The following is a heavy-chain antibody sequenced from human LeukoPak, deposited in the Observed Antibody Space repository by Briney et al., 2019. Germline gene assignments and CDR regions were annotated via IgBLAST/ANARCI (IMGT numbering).Heavy chain of an antibody. J-gene: IGHJ5*02. CDR3: AREGDLAVAGMIFLNWFDP. CDR2: IIPIFGTA. D-gene: IGHD6-19*01. V-gene: IGHV1-69*13. Sequence: SVKVSCKASGYTFTGYYMHWVRQAPGQGLEWMGGIIPIFGTANYAQKFQGRVTITADESTSTAYMELSSLRSEDTAVYYCAREGDLAVAGMIFLNWFDPWGQGTLVTVSS. CDR1: GYTFTGYY.